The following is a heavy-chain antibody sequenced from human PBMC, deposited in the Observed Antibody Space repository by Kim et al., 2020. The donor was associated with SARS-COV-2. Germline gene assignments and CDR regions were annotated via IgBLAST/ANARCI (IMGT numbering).Heavy chain of an antibody. Sequence: DGSESYYVDPVRGRFTISRDTAENSFCRQMNSLRADDTAVYYCARDWGDYWGQGTLVTVSS. CDR2: DGSES. J-gene: IGHJ4*02. CDR3: ARDWGDY. V-gene: IGHV3-7*03. D-gene: IGHD3-16*01.